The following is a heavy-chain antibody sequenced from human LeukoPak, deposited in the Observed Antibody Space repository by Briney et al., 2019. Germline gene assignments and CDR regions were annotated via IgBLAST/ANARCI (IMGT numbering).Heavy chain of an antibody. CDR2: ISAYNGNT. V-gene: IGHV1-18*01. D-gene: IGHD2-2*01. CDR3: ARAYGVVVVPAAPDAFDI. Sequence: ASVKVSCKASGYTFTSYGISWMRQAPGQGLEWMGWISAYNGNTNYAQKLQGRVTMTTDTSTSTAYMELRSLRSDDTAVYYCARAYGVVVVPAAPDAFDIWGQGTMVTVSS. J-gene: IGHJ3*02. CDR1: GYTFTSYG.